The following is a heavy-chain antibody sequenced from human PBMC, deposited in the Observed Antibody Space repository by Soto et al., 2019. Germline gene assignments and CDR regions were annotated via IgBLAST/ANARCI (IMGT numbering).Heavy chain of an antibody. V-gene: IGHV3-30*03. CDR1: GFTFSSYC. J-gene: IGHJ4*02. CDR2: ISYDGSNK. D-gene: IGHD5-18*01. CDR3: VPVTMGGYGL. Sequence: GSLILSCGASGFTFSSYCMHWVRQARGKGLEWVAVISYDGSNKYYADSVKGRFTISRDNSKNTLYLQMNSLKAEDTSVYYCVPVTMGGYGLWGQGTLV.